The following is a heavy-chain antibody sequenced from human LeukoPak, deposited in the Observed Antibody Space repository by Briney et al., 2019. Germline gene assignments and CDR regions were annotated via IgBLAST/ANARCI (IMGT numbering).Heavy chain of an antibody. D-gene: IGHD5-18*01. V-gene: IGHV4-59*01. Sequence: SETLSLTCTVYGVSISSYYWSWIRQPPGKGLEWIGYIYYSGSTNYNPSLKSRVTISVDTSKNQFSLKLSSVTAADTAVYYCARGGYSYGNYYYYYMDVWGKGTTVTVSS. CDR2: IYYSGST. J-gene: IGHJ6*03. CDR3: ARGGYSYGNYYYYYMDV. CDR1: GVSISSYY.